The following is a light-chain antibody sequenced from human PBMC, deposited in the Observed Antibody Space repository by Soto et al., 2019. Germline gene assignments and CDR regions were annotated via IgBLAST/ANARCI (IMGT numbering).Light chain of an antibody. CDR2: EVS. CDR3: SSYKSSRAYV. CDR1: SSDVGGYNY. J-gene: IGLJ1*01. V-gene: IGLV2-14*01. Sequence: QSVLTQPASVSGSPGQSITISCTGTSSDVGGYNYVSWYQQQSGKAPKLMIHEVSNRPSGVSNRFSGSKSGNTASLTISGLQAEDEADYYCSSYKSSRAYVFGIGTKV.